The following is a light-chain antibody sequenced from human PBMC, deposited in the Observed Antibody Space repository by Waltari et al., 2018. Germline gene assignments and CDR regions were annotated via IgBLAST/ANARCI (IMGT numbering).Light chain of an antibody. CDR2: AYS. CDR1: SPNTAAGHD. J-gene: IGLJ3*02. CDR3: QSYDSALSAV. V-gene: IGLV1-40*01. Sequence: QSVLTQPPSVSGAPGQTVTISCAGSSPNTAAGHDLPCYHQLPGAAPNLLIYAYSSRPSGVPDQFYGSKSGTSASLAINGLQPEDEADYYCQSYDSALSAVFGGGTKVTVL.